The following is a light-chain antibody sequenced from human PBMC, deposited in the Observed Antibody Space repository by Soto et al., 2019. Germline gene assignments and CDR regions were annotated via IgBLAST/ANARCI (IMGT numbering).Light chain of an antibody. CDR3: QDYNSAT. Sequence: DIQMTQSPSSLSASVGDRVTITCRASQGISNYLAWYQQKPGKVPKVLIYAASTLQSGVPSRFSGSGSGTDFTLTISSLQPEDVATYCCQDYNSATFGQGTKVEIK. CDR1: QGISNY. CDR2: AAS. J-gene: IGKJ1*01. V-gene: IGKV1-27*01.